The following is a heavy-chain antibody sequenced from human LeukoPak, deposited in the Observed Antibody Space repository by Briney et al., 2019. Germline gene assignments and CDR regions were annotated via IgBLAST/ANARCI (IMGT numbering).Heavy chain of an antibody. CDR2: IKQDGSEK. Sequence: GGSLRLSCAASGFTFSSYWMSWVRQAPGKGLEWVANIKQDGSEKYYVDSVKGRFTISRDNAKNSLYLQMNSLRAEDTAVYYCARLSWQRITMVRGVMPPYFDYWGQGTLVTVSS. V-gene: IGHV3-7*01. CDR3: ARLSWQRITMVRGVMPPYFDY. J-gene: IGHJ4*02. CDR1: GFTFSSYW. D-gene: IGHD3-10*01.